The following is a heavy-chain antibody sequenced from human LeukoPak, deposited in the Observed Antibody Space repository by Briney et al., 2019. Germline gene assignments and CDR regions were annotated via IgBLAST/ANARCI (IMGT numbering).Heavy chain of an antibody. CDR2: IIPIFGTA. V-gene: IGHV1-69*05. CDR1: GGTFSSYA. Sequence: SVKVSCKASGGTFSSYAISWVRQAPGQGLEWMGGIIPIFGTANYAQKFQGRVTITTDESTSTAYMELGSLRSEDTAVYYCAATLYYYDSSGYQTPVPSFGPWGQGTLVTVSS. CDR3: AATLYYYDSSGYQTPVPSFGP. D-gene: IGHD3-22*01. J-gene: IGHJ5*02.